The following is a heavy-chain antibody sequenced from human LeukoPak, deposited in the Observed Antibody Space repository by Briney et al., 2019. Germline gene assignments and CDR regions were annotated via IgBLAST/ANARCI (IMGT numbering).Heavy chain of an antibody. V-gene: IGHV4-4*07. CDR3: ARKVYARSGLDAFDI. CDR2: IYTSGST. Sequence: SETLSLTCTVSGGSISSYYWSWIRQPVGKGLEWIGRIYTSGSTNYNPSLKSRVTMSVDTSKNQFSLKLSSVTAADTAVYYCARKVYARSGLDAFDIWGQGTMVTVSS. J-gene: IGHJ3*02. D-gene: IGHD2-8*01. CDR1: GGSISSYY.